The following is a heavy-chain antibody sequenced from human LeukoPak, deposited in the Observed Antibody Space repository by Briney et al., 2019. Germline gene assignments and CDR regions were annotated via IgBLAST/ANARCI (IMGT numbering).Heavy chain of an antibody. Sequence: GGSLRLSCAASGFTFDDYGMSWVRQAPGKGLEWVSGINWNGGSTGYADSVKGRFTISRDNARNSLYLQMNSLRAEDTALYYCARGSSYGYYYYYYYMDVWGKGTTVTVSS. CDR3: ARGSSYGYYYYYYYMDV. V-gene: IGHV3-20*04. CDR1: GFTFDDYG. D-gene: IGHD5-18*01. CDR2: INWNGGST. J-gene: IGHJ6*03.